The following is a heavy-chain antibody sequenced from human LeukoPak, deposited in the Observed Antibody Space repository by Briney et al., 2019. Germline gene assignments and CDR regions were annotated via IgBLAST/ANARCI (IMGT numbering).Heavy chain of an antibody. CDR2: VHPNGGNT. D-gene: IGHD1-14*01. CDR3: ARGPRNDP. Sequence: GASVKVSCKTSGYPFTTWEINWVRQAAGQGPEWMGWVHPNGGNTAYAQRFQRRVTMTRDTSISTAYMELSGLTSDDTAVYFCARGPRNDPWGQGTLVTVSS. CDR1: GYPFTTWE. V-gene: IGHV1-8*01. J-gene: IGHJ5*02.